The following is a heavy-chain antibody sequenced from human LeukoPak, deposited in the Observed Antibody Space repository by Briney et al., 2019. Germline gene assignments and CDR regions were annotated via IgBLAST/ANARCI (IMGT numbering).Heavy chain of an antibody. Sequence: ASVKVSCKASGYTFTSYYMHWVRQAPGQGLEWMEIINPSGGSTSYAQKFQGRVTMTRDTSTSTVYMELSSLRSEDTAVYYCARSSGSYYCFDYWGQGTLVTVSS. CDR2: INPSGGST. V-gene: IGHV1-46*01. D-gene: IGHD1-26*01. J-gene: IGHJ4*02. CDR1: GYTFTSYY. CDR3: ARSSGSYYCFDY.